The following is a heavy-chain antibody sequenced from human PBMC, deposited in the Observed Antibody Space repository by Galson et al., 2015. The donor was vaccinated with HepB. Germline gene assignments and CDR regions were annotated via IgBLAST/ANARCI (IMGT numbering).Heavy chain of an antibody. CDR1: GFTFDDYA. Sequence: SLRLSCAASGFTFDDYAMHWVRQAPGKGLEWVSGISWNSGSIGYADSVKGRFTISRDNAKNSLYLQMNSLRAEDTALYYCAKDRTGTTRLGPFDYWGQGTLVTVSS. CDR3: AKDRTGTTRLGPFDY. J-gene: IGHJ4*02. CDR2: ISWNSGSI. V-gene: IGHV3-9*01. D-gene: IGHD1-7*01.